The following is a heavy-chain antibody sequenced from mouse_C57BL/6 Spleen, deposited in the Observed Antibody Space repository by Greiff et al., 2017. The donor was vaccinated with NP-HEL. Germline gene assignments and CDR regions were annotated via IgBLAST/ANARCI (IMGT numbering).Heavy chain of an antibody. CDR1: GFNIKDDY. J-gene: IGHJ2*01. Sequence: EVQLQQSGAELVRPGASVKLSCTASGFNIKDDYMHWVKQRPEQGLEWIGWIDPENGDTEYASKFQGKATITADTSSNTAYLQLSSLTSEDTAVYYCTTRTTVVAPFFDYWGQGTTLTVSS. CDR2: IDPENGDT. CDR3: TTRTTVVAPFFDY. V-gene: IGHV14-4*01. D-gene: IGHD1-1*01.